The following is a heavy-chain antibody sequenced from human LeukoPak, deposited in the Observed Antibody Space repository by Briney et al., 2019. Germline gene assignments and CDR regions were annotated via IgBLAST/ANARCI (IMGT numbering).Heavy chain of an antibody. CDR1: EFKFSDYT. J-gene: IGHJ3*02. D-gene: IGHD3-9*01. CDR2: ITSSGGTI. Sequence: GDSLRLSCAASEFKFSDYTMNWVRQVPGKGLEWVSSITSSGGTIYYADSVKGRFTLSRDNANNSLYLQMNSLRAEDEAVYYCARGTTYYGISTGYVGAFDIWGQGTLVTVSS. CDR3: ARGTTYYGISTGYVGAFDI. V-gene: IGHV3-48*04.